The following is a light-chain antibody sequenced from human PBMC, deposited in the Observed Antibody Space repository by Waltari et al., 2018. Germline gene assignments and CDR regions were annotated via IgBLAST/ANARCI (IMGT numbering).Light chain of an antibody. CDR3: AAWDDSLEEV. CDR1: SSNIGSNP. CDR2: RNN. V-gene: IGLV1-47*01. Sequence: QPVLTQPPSASGTPGQRVTISCSGSSSNIGSNPVYWSQQLPGMAPTLRIYRNNQRPTGVPDRLSGSKSGTSASLAISGLRSEDEAHYYCAAWDDSLEEVFGGGTKLTVL. J-gene: IGLJ2*01.